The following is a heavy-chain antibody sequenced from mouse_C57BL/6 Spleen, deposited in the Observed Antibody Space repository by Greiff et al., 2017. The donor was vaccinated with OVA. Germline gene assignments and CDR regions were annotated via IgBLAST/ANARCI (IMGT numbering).Heavy chain of an antibody. J-gene: IGHJ4*01. V-gene: IGHV1-63*01. CDR2: IYPGGGYT. CDR1: GYTFTNYW. CDR3: ARRDLYAMDD. Sequence: QVQLQQSGAELVRPGTSVKMSCKASGYTFTNYWIGWAKQRPGHGLEWIGDIYPGGGYTNYNEKFKGKATLTADKSSSTAYMQFSSLTSEDSAIYYCARRDLYAMDDWGQGTSVTVAS.